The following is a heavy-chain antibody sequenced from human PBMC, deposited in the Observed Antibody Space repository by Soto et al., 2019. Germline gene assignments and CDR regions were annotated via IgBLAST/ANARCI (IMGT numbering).Heavy chain of an antibody. CDR3: ARDFRVVQRGISPQSFDL. CDR1: GYAFSNYF. CDR2: INPNSGGT. D-gene: IGHD1-1*01. J-gene: IGHJ2*01. Sequence: VASVKVSCKASGYAFSNYFIYWIRQAPGQGLECMGWINPNSGGTVYAQKFQGRVTMTRDMSVDTAYMELSSLRSDDTAVYYCARDFRVVQRGISPQSFDLWGRGTLVTVS. V-gene: IGHV1-2*02.